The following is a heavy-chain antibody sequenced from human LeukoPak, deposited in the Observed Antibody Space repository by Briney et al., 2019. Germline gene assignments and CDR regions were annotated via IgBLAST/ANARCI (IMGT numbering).Heavy chain of an antibody. J-gene: IGHJ4*02. V-gene: IGHV3-64D*06. CDR1: GFTFSSYA. CDR2: ISSSGGST. D-gene: IGHD3-9*01. CDR3: VNGGYYDLLTGLDY. Sequence: HPGGSLRLSCSASGFTFSSYAMHWVRRAPGKGLEYVSTISSSGGSTYYADSVKGRFIISRDNSKNTLYLQMSTLRPEDTALYSCVNGGYYDLLTGLDYWGQGTLVTVSS.